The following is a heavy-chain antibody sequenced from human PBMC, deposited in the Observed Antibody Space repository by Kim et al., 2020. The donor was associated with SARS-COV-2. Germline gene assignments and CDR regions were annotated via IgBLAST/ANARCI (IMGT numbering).Heavy chain of an antibody. CDR2: IIPIFGTA. J-gene: IGHJ3*02. CDR1: GGTFSSYA. D-gene: IGHD3-10*01. V-gene: IGHV1-69*13. Sequence: SVKVSCKASGGTFSSYAISWVRQAPGQGLEWMGGIIPIFGTANYAQKFQGRVTITADESTSTAYMELSSLRYEDTAVYYCAGPYYYGSGTTGAFDIWGQGTMVTVSS. CDR3: AGPYYYGSGTTGAFDI.